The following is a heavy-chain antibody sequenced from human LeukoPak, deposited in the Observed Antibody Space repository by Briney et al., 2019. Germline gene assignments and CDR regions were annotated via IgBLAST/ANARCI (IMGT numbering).Heavy chain of an antibody. J-gene: IGHJ5*02. Sequence: SSGKVSCKASGGTFSSYTISWVRQPPGQGLEWMGRIIPILGIATYAQKFQGRVTITTDKSTSTAYMELSSVRYEDTAVYYCARYDRTASFDPWGQGTLVTVSS. CDR1: GGTFSSYT. CDR2: IIPILGIA. CDR3: ARYDRTASFDP. V-gene: IGHV1-69*02. D-gene: IGHD3-3*01.